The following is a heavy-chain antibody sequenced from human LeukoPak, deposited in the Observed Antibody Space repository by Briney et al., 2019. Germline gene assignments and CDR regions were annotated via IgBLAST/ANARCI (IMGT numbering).Heavy chain of an antibody. CDR3: ARGAKLRFLEWLLYPRWFDP. CDR1: GFTFSSYS. Sequence: PGGSLRLSCAASGFTFSSYSMNWVRQAPGKGLEWVSSISSSSSYIYYADSVKGRFTISRDNAKNSLYLQMNSLRAEDTAVYYCARGAKLRFLEWLLYPRWFDPWGQGTLVTVSS. CDR2: ISSSSSYI. V-gene: IGHV3-21*01. D-gene: IGHD3-3*01. J-gene: IGHJ5*02.